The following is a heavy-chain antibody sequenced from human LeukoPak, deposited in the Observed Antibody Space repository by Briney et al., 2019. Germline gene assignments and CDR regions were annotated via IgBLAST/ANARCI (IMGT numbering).Heavy chain of an antibody. Sequence: GGSLRLSCAASGFTFNDAYMCWVRQAPGKGLEWVGRIKSKVDGGTIDYGAPVKGRFTISRDDSGNTLYLQMNSLKIEDTAVYYCTTDAGYTSRWYNYWGQGILVTVSS. J-gene: IGHJ4*02. V-gene: IGHV3-15*01. CDR3: TTDAGYTSRWYNY. CDR2: IKSKVDGGTI. D-gene: IGHD6-13*01. CDR1: GFTFNDAY.